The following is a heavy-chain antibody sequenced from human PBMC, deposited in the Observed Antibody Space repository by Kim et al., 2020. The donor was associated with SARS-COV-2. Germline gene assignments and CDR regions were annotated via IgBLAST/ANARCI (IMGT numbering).Heavy chain of an antibody. J-gene: IGHJ4*02. D-gene: IGHD2-2*01. CDR2: ISDSGGST. V-gene: IGHV3-23*01. Sequence: LSLTCAASGFTFSSYGMSWVRQAPGKGLEWVSLISDSGGSTYYADSVKGRFTISRDNSKNTLYLQMNSLRVEDMAVYYCVKGSTRFPFWGQGTLVTV. CDR3: VKGSTRFPF. CDR1: GFTFSSYG.